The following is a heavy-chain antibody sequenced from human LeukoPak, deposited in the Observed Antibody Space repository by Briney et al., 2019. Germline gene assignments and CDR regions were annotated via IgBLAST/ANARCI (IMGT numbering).Heavy chain of an antibody. CDR2: IKQDGSER. CDR1: GFTFSSYW. J-gene: IGHJ4*02. CDR3: ASPAYGDYALFDY. Sequence: GGSLRLSCAASGFTFSSYWMSWVRQAPGKGLEWVANIKQDGSERYYVDSVKGRFTIFKDNAKNSLYLQMNSLRAEDTAVYYCASPAYGDYALFDYCGQGTLVTVSS. V-gene: IGHV3-7*01. D-gene: IGHD4-17*01.